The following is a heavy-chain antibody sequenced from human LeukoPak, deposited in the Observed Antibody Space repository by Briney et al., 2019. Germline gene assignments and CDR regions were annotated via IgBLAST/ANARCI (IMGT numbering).Heavy chain of an antibody. V-gene: IGHV1-2*02. D-gene: IGHD6-19*01. CDR3: ARDPTRGAVADNWFDP. CDR1: GYTFTGYY. CDR2: INPNSGGT. J-gene: IGHJ5*02. Sequence: ASVKVSCKASGYTFTGYYMRWVRQAPGQGLEWMGWINPNSGGTNYAQKFQGRVTMTRDTSISTAYMELSRLRSDDTAVYYCARDPTRGAVADNWFDPWGQGTLVTVSS.